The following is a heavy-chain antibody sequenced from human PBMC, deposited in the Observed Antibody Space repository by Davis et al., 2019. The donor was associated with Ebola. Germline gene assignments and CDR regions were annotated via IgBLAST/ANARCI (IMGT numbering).Heavy chain of an antibody. Sequence: PGGSLRLSCAASGFTFSRYTMNWVRQAPGKGLEWVSSISSNSYYIYYADSVRGRFTISRDNAGNSLYLQMSSLKVEDTAVHHCAREAGGGHSNLDWFDPWGQGTLVTVSS. CDR1: GFTFSRYT. J-gene: IGHJ5*02. CDR2: ISSNSYYI. D-gene: IGHD6-13*01. V-gene: IGHV3-21*01. CDR3: AREAGGGHSNLDWFDP.